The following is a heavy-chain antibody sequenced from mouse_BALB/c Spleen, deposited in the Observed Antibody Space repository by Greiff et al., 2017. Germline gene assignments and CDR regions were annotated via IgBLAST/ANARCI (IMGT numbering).Heavy chain of an antibody. J-gene: IGHJ2*01. CDR1: GFSLTSYG. V-gene: IGHV2-2*02. CDR3: ARNYKDYFDY. CDR2: IWSGGST. Sequence: VQLQQSGPGLVQPSQSLSITCTVSGFSLTSYGVHWVRQSPGKGLEWLGVIWSGGSTDYNPAFISRLSISKDNSKSQVFFKMNSLQANDTAIYYCARNYKDYFDYWGQGTTLTVSA.